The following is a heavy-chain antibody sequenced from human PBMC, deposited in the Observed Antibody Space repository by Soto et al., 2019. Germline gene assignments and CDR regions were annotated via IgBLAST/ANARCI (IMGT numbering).Heavy chain of an antibody. CDR2: IYYSGST. D-gene: IGHD3-3*01. V-gene: IGHV4-31*03. Sequence: QVQLQESGPGLVKPSQTLSLTCTVSGGSISSGGYYWSWIRQHPGKGLEWIGYIYYSGSTYYNPSLKSRVTISVDTSKNQFSLKLSSVTAADTAVYYCATSHDFWSGYYTFKPPGEGYYYYYGMDVWGQGTTVTVSS. J-gene: IGHJ6*02. CDR1: GGSISSGGYY. CDR3: ATSHDFWSGYYTFKPPGEGYYYYYGMDV.